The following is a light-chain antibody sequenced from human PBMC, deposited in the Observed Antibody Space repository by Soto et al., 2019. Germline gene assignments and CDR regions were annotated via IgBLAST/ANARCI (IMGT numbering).Light chain of an antibody. CDR3: QQANSFPLT. CDR1: QGISSR. V-gene: IGKV1-12*01. CDR2: TAS. J-gene: IGKJ4*01. Sequence: DIQMTQSPSSVSASVGDRVTITCRASQGISSRLAWYQQKPGKAPTLLIYTASSLQSGVPSRFSGSGSEPDFTLTISSLQPEDFATYYCQQANSFPLTFGGGTKVEIK.